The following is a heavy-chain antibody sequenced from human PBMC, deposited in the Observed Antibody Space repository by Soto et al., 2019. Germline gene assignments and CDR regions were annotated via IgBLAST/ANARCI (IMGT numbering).Heavy chain of an antibody. CDR1: GGTFSTYI. Sequence: ASVKVSCKASGGTFSTYIISWVRQAPGQGLEWMGAITPIFSRPNYAEKFQDRVTITADESTSTAYMELSSLSSEDTAVYYCASRRGRWLDFDYWGQGTLVTVSS. J-gene: IGHJ4*02. V-gene: IGHV1-69*13. CDR2: ITPIFSRP. CDR3: ASRRGRWLDFDY. D-gene: IGHD1-26*01.